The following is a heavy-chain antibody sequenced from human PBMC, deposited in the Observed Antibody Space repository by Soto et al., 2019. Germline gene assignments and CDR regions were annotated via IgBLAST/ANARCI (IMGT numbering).Heavy chain of an antibody. CDR2: INDRGSI. V-gene: IGHV4-34*01. J-gene: IGHJ2*01. CDR1: GGSFSGYY. CDR3: ARESHDSLTGPPWVWYFDL. D-gene: IGHD3-9*01. Sequence: QVQLQQWGAGPLRPLETLSLTCGGSGGSFSGYYWAWIRQSPGKGLEWIGEINDRGSINYNPSLKSRVRISVDTSKNHYSLNLRSVTAADTAVYYCARESHDSLTGPPWVWYFDLWGRGTLVTVSS.